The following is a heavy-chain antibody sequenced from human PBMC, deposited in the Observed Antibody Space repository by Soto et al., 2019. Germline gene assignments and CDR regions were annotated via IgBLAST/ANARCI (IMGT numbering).Heavy chain of an antibody. J-gene: IGHJ4*02. D-gene: IGHD3-9*01. CDR1: GGSISSSSYY. V-gene: IGHV4-39*01. CDR3: AKGYDILTGYYKFDY. Sequence: SETLSLTCTVSGGSISSSSYYWGWIRQPPGKGLEWIGSIYYSGSTYYNPSLKSRVTISVDTSKNRFSLKLCSVTAADTSVYFCAKGYDILTGYYKFDYWGQGTLVTVSS. CDR2: IYYSGST.